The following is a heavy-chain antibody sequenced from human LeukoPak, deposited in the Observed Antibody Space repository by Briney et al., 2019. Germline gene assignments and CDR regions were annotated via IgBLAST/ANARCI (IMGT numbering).Heavy chain of an antibody. CDR1: GYTLTELS. J-gene: IGHJ5*02. CDR2: FDPEDGET. CDR3: ATRLTPRWNPLDWFDP. D-gene: IGHD1-1*01. V-gene: IGHV1-24*01. Sequence: GASVTVSCMVSGYTLTELSMHWVRQAPGKGLEWMGGFDPEDGETIYAQKFQGRVTMTEDTSTDTAYMELSSLRSEDTAVYYCATRLTPRWNPLDWFDPWGQGTLVTVSS.